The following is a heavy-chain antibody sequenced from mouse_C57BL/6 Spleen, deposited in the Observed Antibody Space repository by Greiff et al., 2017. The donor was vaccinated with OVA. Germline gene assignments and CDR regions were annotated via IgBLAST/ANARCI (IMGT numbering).Heavy chain of an antibody. D-gene: IGHD4-1*01. CDR1: GYTFTSYW. J-gene: IGHJ2*01. Sequence: VQLQQPGAELVKPGASVKLSCKASGYTFTSYWMHWVKQRPGQGLEWIGMLHPNCGSNQYNEKFKSKSTLTVEKSSSTAYMQLSSLTSEDSAVYYCARRTGTNFDYWGQGTTLTVSS. V-gene: IGHV1-64*01. CDR2: LHPNCGSN. CDR3: ARRTGTNFDY.